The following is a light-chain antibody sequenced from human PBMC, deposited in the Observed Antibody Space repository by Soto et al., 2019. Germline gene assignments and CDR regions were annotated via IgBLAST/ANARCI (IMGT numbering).Light chain of an antibody. Sequence: QSVLTQTPSASGTPGQRVTISCSGSNSNMGRNYVYWYQQVPGTAPKLLMYRNDVRPSGVPDRITGSKSGTSASLAISGLRSEVEADYYCAVWDNSLNGVAFGGGTKLTVL. CDR1: NSNMGRNY. J-gene: IGLJ2*01. CDR3: AVWDNSLNGVA. CDR2: RND. V-gene: IGLV1-47*01.